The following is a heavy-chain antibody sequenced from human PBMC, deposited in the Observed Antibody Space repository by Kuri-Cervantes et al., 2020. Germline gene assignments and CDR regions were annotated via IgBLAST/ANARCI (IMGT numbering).Heavy chain of an antibody. J-gene: IGHJ4*02. CDR3: ARDIGVYCSGGSCSVPGGY. CDR2: ISYDGSKK. V-gene: IGHV3-30-3*01. D-gene: IGHD2-15*01. CDR1: GLTLSSYA. Sequence: ARSLRLSCAASGLTLSSYAMHWVRQAPGKGLEWVAVISYDGSKKYYADSVKGRFTIPRDNSKNTLYLQMNSLRAEDTAVYYCARDIGVYCSGGSCSVPGGYWGQGTPVTVSS.